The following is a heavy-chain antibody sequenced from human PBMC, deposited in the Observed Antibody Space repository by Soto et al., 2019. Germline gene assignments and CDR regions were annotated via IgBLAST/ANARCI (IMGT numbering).Heavy chain of an antibody. J-gene: IGHJ5*01. D-gene: IGHD6-25*01. CDR1: GDSVSSTTYY. V-gene: IGHV4-61*01. CDR2: VYYTGST. CDR3: AISGRHCDNCFHS. Sequence: QVQLQESGPGLVKPSETLSLTCTVSGDSVSSTTYYWTWIRQPPGKGLEWIGFVYYTGSTTYNPSPTRPVTLSLDTSMNQFSLKLNSATAADTAIYYGAISGRHCDNCFHSWGQGALVTASS.